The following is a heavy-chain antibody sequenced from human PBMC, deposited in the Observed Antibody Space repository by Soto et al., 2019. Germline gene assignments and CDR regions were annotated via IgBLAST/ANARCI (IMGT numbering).Heavy chain of an antibody. CDR1: GGSISSYY. Sequence: PSETLSLTCTVSGGSISSYYWSWIRQPAGKGLEWIGRIYTSGSTNYNPSLKSRVTMSVDTSKSQFSLKLSSVTAADTAVYYCARAPRYCSSTSCYEPDYYYGMDVWGQGTTVTVSS. J-gene: IGHJ6*02. V-gene: IGHV4-4*07. CDR2: IYTSGST. D-gene: IGHD2-2*01. CDR3: ARAPRYCSSTSCYEPDYYYGMDV.